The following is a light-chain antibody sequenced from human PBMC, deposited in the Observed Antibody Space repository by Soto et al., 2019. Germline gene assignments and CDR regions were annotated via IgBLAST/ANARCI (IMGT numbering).Light chain of an antibody. V-gene: IGLV4-60*03. CDR1: SGHSSYI. Sequence: QPVLTQSSSASASLGSSVNRTCTLSSGHSSYIIAWHQQQPGKAPRYLMKLEGSGSYNKGSGVPDRFSGSSSGADRYLTISTLQSEDEADYYCETWDRNTVVFGGGTKVTVL. CDR3: ETWDRNTVV. J-gene: IGLJ2*01. CDR2: LEGSGSY.